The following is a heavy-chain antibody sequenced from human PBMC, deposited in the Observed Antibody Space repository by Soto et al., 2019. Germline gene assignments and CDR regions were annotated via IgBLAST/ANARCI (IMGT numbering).Heavy chain of an antibody. V-gene: IGHV4-39*01. CDR1: GGSISSSSYY. Sequence: PSETLSLTCTVSGGSISSSSYYWGWIRQPPGKGLEWIGSIFYSGTTYYNPSLKSRVTISVDTSKNQFSLKLSSVTAADTAVYYCARSNYMITSAVYYYGMDVWGQGTTVTVSS. D-gene: IGHD3-16*01. CDR3: ARSNYMITSAVYYYGMDV. CDR2: IFYSGTT. J-gene: IGHJ6*02.